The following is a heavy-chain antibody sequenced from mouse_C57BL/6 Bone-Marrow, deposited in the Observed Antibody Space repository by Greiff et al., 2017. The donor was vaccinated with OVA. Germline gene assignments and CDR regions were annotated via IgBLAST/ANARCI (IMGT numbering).Heavy chain of an antibody. V-gene: IGHV7-3*01. Sequence: EVKLVESGGGLVQPGGSLSLSCAASGFTFTDYYMSWVRQPPGKALEWLGFIRNKANGYTTEYSASVKGRFTISRDNSQSILYLQMNALRAEDSATYYCARYHPPHYGSRAEYAMDDWGQGTSVTVSS. D-gene: IGHD1-1*01. CDR2: IRNKANGYTT. CDR3: ARYHPPHYGSRAEYAMDD. CDR1: GFTFTDYY. J-gene: IGHJ4*01.